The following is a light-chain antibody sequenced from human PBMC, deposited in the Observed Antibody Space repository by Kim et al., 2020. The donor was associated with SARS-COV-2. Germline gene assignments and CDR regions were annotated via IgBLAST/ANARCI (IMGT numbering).Light chain of an antibody. Sequence: VTVCSTRSGGRFASNYVEWYERRPGSAPTTVIYEENRGPSGVPDRFSGSIDSASTAASVDISGLRTEDEADCWCQCYDCSYQGWVCGGGTNLTVL. J-gene: IGLJ3*02. CDR3: QCYDCSYQGWV. CDR2: EEN. V-gene: IGLV6-57*03. CDR1: GGRFASNY.